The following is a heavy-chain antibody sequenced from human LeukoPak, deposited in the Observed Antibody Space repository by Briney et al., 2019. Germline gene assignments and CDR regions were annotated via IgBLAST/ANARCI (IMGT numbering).Heavy chain of an antibody. D-gene: IGHD3-3*01. CDR3: ARGSRTIFGVVY. V-gene: IGHV1-8*03. CDR2: MNPNSGNT. J-gene: IGHJ4*02. CDR1: GYTFTTYG. Sequence: ASVKVSCKASGYTFTTYGINWVRQATGQGLEWMGWMNPNSGNTGYAQKFQGRVTITRNTSISTAYMGLSSLRSEDTAVYYCARGSRTIFGVVYWGQGTLVTVSS.